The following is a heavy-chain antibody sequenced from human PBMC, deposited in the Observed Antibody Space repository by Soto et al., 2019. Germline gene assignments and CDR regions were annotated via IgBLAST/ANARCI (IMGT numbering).Heavy chain of an antibody. J-gene: IGHJ4*02. CDR2: IYYTGTT. CDR3: ATRRGLGEVSPYFDY. Sequence: QVQLQESGPGLLKPSETLSLTCTVSYASINNYHWTWIRQTPGKGLEWIAYIYYTGTTNFNPSLKSRVTIAMDTSKNQFSLNLRSVTASDTAVYYCATRRGLGEVSPYFDYWGQGRMVTVSS. D-gene: IGHD3-10*01. V-gene: IGHV4-59*08. CDR1: YASINNYH.